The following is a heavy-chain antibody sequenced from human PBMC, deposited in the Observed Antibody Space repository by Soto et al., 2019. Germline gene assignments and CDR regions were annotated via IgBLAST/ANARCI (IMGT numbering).Heavy chain of an antibody. CDR3: ARGYCSRTTCYTGGFDM. CDR2: ISSSSGTI. CDR1: GFTFSDYS. D-gene: IGHD2-2*02. J-gene: IGHJ3*02. Sequence: GGSLRLSCTASGFTFSDYSMNWVRHAPGKGLEWVSYISSSSGTIHYADSVKGRFTISRDNAKSSLFLHMNSLRAEDTAVYSCARGYCSRTTCYTGGFDMWGQGTMVTVSS. V-gene: IGHV3-48*01.